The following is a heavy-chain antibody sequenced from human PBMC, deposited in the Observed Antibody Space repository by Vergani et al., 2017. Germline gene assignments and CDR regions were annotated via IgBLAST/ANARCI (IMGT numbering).Heavy chain of an antibody. CDR3: ASAEYYDYVWGSYR. D-gene: IGHD3-16*02. CDR1: GYTFTGYY. Sequence: QVQLVQSGAEVKKPGASVKVSCKASGYTFTGYYMHWVRQAPGQGLEGMGWINPNSGGTNYAQKFQGRVTMTRETSISTAYMELSRLGSDDTAVYYCASAEYYDYVWGSYRWGQGTLVTVSS. CDR2: INPNSGGT. J-gene: IGHJ4*02. V-gene: IGHV1-2*02.